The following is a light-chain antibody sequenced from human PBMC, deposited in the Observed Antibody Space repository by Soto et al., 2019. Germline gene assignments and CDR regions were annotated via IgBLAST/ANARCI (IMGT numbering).Light chain of an antibody. V-gene: IGKV1-12*01. Sequence: DIQMTQFPSSVSAAVGDRVTVTCRARQGIDNWLSLYQQKPGKAPKLLIYVASNLQSGVPSRFSGSRSWTDFTPTNSSLQPEDFATYYCQQAKSCPYTIGKGPKVESK. J-gene: IGKJ2*01. CDR2: VAS. CDR3: QQAKSCPYT. CDR1: QGIDNW.